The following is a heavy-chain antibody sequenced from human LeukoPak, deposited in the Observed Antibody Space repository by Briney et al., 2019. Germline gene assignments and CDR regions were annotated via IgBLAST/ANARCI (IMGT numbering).Heavy chain of an antibody. J-gene: IGHJ4*02. CDR1: GGSFSGYY. CDR3: ARQPRGSRPAGLVDY. CDR2: IYYSGST. V-gene: IGHV4-34*01. D-gene: IGHD6-19*01. Sequence: SETLSLTCAVYGGSFSGYYWSWIRQPPGKGLEWIGSIYYSGSTYYNPSLKSRVTISVDTSKNQFSLKLSSVTAADTAVYYCARQPRGSRPAGLVDYWGQGTLVTVSS.